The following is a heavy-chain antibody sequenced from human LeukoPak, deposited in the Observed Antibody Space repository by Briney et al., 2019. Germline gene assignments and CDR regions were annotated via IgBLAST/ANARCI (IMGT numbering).Heavy chain of an antibody. CDR1: GYTFRKAW. CDR2: IKSKTDGGTT. Sequence: GGSLRLSCADSGYTFRKAWMTWVCDIPGKRRERGCRIKSKTDGGTTDYTAPVKGIFTISRDDSKNMLYLQMNSLKVEDTAVYYCTADPPGMSTSTGIDHWGQGTLVTVSS. D-gene: IGHD2-2*01. V-gene: IGHV3-15*05. CDR3: TADPPGMSTSTGIDH. J-gene: IGHJ4*02.